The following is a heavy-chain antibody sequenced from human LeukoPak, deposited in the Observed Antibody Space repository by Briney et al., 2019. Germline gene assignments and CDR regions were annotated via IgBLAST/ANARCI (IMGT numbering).Heavy chain of an antibody. CDR3: ASVLMVRGATGVYYYYYMDV. Sequence: SETLSLTCTVSGGYISSYYGSWIRQPPGKGLEGIGYIYYSWSTNYNPSLTRRPTISVAPSKNHSPLKLSSLPAADTAVYYCASVLMVRGATGVYYYYYMDVWGKGTTVTISS. CDR1: GGYISSYY. V-gene: IGHV4-59*01. D-gene: IGHD3-10*01. J-gene: IGHJ6*03. CDR2: IYYSWST.